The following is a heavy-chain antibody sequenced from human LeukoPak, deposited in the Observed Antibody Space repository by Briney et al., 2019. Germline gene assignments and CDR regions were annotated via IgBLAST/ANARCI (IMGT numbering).Heavy chain of an antibody. J-gene: IGHJ3*02. D-gene: IGHD5-12*01. V-gene: IGHV3-30*18. Sequence: GGSLRLSCAASGINLRSYDMNWVRQAPGKGLEWVAFISYGGSSKNSADSVKGRFTISRDNSKNMLYLQMNSLRAEDTAVYYCAKGSRYSGYDDAFDIWGQGTMVTVSS. CDR1: GINLRSYD. CDR2: ISYGGSSK. CDR3: AKGSRYSGYDDAFDI.